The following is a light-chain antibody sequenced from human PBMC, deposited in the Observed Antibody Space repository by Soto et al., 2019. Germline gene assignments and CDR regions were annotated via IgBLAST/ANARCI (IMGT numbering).Light chain of an antibody. CDR1: SSDVGGYNY. V-gene: IGLV2-14*01. CDR2: DVS. CDR3: SSYPSSSTLWV. Sequence: QAVVTQPASVSGSPGQSITISCTGTSSDVGGYNYVSWYQQHPGKAPKLMIYDVSNRPSGVSNRFSGSKSGNTASLTISGLQAEDEADYYCSSYPSSSTLWVFGTGTKVTVL. J-gene: IGLJ1*01.